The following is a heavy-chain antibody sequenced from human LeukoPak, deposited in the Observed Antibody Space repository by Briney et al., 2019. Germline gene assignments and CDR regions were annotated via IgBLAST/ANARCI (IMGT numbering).Heavy chain of an antibody. Sequence: WGSLRLSCAASGFTINTNYMTWVRQAPGRGLEWVSAISSSGGSTYYADSVKGRFTISRDNSKNTLYLQMSSLRAEDTAVYYCAKLGNAVGATMDCFDYWGQGTLVTVSS. CDR1: GFTINTNY. CDR2: ISSSGGST. V-gene: IGHV3-23*01. CDR3: AKLGNAVGATMDCFDY. D-gene: IGHD1-26*01. J-gene: IGHJ4*02.